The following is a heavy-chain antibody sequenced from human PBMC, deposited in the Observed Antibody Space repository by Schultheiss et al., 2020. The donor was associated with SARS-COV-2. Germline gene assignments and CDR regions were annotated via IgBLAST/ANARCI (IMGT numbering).Heavy chain of an antibody. CDR1: GGSISSSSYY. J-gene: IGHJ5*02. V-gene: IGHV4-61*05. Sequence: SETLSLTCTVSGGSISSSSYYWGWIRQHPGKGLEWIGYIYYTGSTDYNPSLKSRVTISVDTSKNQFSLKLSSVTAADTAVYYCARTLLGYCSGGSCYGHNWFDPWGQGTLVTVSS. D-gene: IGHD2-15*01. CDR3: ARTLLGYCSGGSCYGHNWFDP. CDR2: IYYTGST.